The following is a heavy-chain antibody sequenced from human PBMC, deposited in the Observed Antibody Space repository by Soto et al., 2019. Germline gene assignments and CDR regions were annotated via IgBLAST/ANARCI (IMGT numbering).Heavy chain of an antibody. CDR2: MKPNSGNT. Sequence: ASVKVSCKASGYTFTSYDINWVRQATGQGLEWKGWMKPNSGNTGYAQKLQGRDTMTRNTSISTAYMELGSLRSEDTAVNYCARVILVPAATSLGDYYYYYYMDVWGKGTTVTVSS. CDR1: GYTFTSYD. J-gene: IGHJ6*03. CDR3: ARVILVPAATSLGDYYYYYYMDV. V-gene: IGHV1-8*01. D-gene: IGHD2-2*01.